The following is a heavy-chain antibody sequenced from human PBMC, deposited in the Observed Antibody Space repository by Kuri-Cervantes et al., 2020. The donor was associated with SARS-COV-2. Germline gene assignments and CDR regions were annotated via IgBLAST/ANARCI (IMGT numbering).Heavy chain of an antibody. J-gene: IGHJ4*02. CDR2: ITPNTGAT. D-gene: IGHD2-21*01. Sequence: ASVKVSCKASGYTFTGYYMHWVRQAPGQGLEWLGWITPNTGATHYAQSFQGSVTMTSDTSIDTAYLDVSNLRSDDTAVYYCAREPQGCGSDCYCLGYWGQGTLVTVSS. CDR3: AREPQGCGSDCYCLGY. CDR1: GYTFTGYY. V-gene: IGHV1-2*02.